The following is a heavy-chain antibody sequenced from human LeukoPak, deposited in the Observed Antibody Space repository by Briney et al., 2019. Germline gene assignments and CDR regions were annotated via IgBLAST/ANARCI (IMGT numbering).Heavy chain of an antibody. J-gene: IGHJ5*02. CDR2: ISYDGSNK. Sequence: QSGGSQRLSCAASGFTFSSYGMHWVRQGPGKGLEWVAVISYDGSNKYYADSVKGRFTISRDNSKNTLYLQMNSLRAEDTAVYYCAKDSTMIVVAPLGTWGQGTLVTVSS. CDR3: AKDSTMIVVAPLGT. V-gene: IGHV3-30*18. CDR1: GFTFSSYG. D-gene: IGHD3-22*01.